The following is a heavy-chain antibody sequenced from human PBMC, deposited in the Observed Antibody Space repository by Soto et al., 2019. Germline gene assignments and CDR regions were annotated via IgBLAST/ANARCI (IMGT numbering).Heavy chain of an antibody. CDR2: INTDGGSS. D-gene: IGHD2-2*01. Sequence: EVQLVESGGDLVQPGGSLSLSCAASGFTFSGHWMHWVRQVPGKGRDWVSRINTDGGSSAYADSVKGRFAISRDNAKNTLYLQMNGLRAEDTAVYYCAREAGYCSRTSCYRRAFDTWGQGTTVTVSS. V-gene: IGHV3-74*03. J-gene: IGHJ3*02. CDR3: AREAGYCSRTSCYRRAFDT. CDR1: GFTFSGHW.